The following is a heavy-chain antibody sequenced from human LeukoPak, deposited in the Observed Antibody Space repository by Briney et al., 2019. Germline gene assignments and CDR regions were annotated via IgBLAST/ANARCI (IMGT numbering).Heavy chain of an antibody. V-gene: IGHV4-59*01. CDR3: ARVYGYNYGYFDF. Sequence: SETLSLTCIVSRGSISSYYWSWIRQPPGKGLEWIGYIFYSGSTLYNPSLKSRVTMSIDTSRNQFPLRVNSVIAADTAVYYCARVYGYNYGYFDFWGQGTLVAVSS. CDR1: RGSISSYY. J-gene: IGHJ4*02. CDR2: IFYSGST. D-gene: IGHD5-18*01.